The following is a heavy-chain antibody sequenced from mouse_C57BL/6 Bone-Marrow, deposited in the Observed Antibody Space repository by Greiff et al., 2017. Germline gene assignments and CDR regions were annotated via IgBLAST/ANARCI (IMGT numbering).Heavy chain of an antibody. V-gene: IGHV1-55*01. CDR2: IYPGSGST. Sequence: QVQLQQPGAELVKPGASVKMSCKASGYTFTSYWITWVKQRPGQGLEWIGDIYPGSGSTNYNEKFKSKATLTVDTSSNTAYMQISSLTSEDSAVYFCAPVVNAMDYWGQGTSVTVSS. D-gene: IGHD1-1*01. CDR3: APVVNAMDY. J-gene: IGHJ4*01. CDR1: GYTFTSYW.